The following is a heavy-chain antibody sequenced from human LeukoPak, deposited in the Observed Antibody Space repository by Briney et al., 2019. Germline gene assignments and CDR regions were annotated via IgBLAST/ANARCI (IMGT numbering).Heavy chain of an antibody. D-gene: IGHD1-26*01. V-gene: IGHV1-8*01. CDR1: GYTFTSYD. CDR2: MNPNSGNT. CDR3: ARRRLSGSYYYYGMDV. J-gene: IGHJ6*02. Sequence: ASVKVSCKASGYTFTSYDINWVRQATGQGLEWMGWMNPNSGNTGYAQEFQGRVTVTRNTSISTAYMELSSLRSEDTAVYYCARRRLSGSYYYYGMDVWGQGTTVTVSS.